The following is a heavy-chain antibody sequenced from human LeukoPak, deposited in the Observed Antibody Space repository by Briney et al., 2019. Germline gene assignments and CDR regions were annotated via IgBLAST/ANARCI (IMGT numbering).Heavy chain of an antibody. CDR1: GFTFSDYG. J-gene: IGHJ4*02. D-gene: IGHD4-17*01. Sequence: GRSLRLSCAASGFTFSDYGMHWVRQAPGKGLEWVAVISYDGSNKYYTDSVKGRFTISRDNSKNTLYLQMNSLRAEDTAIYYCAKPNYGDYVDFFDYWGQGTLVTVSS. CDR2: ISYDGSNK. V-gene: IGHV3-30*18. CDR3: AKPNYGDYVDFFDY.